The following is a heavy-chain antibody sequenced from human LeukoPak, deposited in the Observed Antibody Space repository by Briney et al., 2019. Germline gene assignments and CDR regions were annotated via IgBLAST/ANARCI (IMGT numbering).Heavy chain of an antibody. CDR1: GFILSSYE. CDR3: ASLPSSGWYVSGNDF. CDR2: ISSGGGTI. V-gene: IGHV3-48*03. Sequence: VGSLRLSCAASGFILSSYEMNWVRQAPGQGLEWVSYISSGGGTIYYADSVKGRFTVSRDNGKYSLYLQMNSLRAEDTAVYYCASLPSSGWYVSGNDFWGQGTLVTVSS. D-gene: IGHD6-19*01. J-gene: IGHJ4*02.